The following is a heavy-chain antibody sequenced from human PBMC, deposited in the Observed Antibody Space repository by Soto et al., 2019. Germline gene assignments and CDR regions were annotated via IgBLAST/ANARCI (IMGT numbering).Heavy chain of an antibody. D-gene: IGHD3-22*01. CDR2: IYYSGTT. CDR3: ASLWYDSSGY. CDR1: GGSISSSSYY. J-gene: IGHJ4*02. Sequence: QLQLQESGPGLVKPSETLSLTCIVSGGSISSSSYYWGWIRQPPGKGLEWIGSIYYSGTTYYNPFLKSRVTISVDRSKTQISLRLSSVTAADTAVYYCASLWYDSSGYWGQGTLVTVSS. V-gene: IGHV4-39*01.